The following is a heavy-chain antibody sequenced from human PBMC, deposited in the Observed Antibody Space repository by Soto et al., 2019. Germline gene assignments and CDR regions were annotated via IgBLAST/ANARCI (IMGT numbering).Heavy chain of an antibody. J-gene: IGHJ4*02. CDR1: GYTFTSYG. V-gene: IGHV1-18*01. D-gene: IGHD1-1*01. CDR2: ISAHNGNT. CDR3: ARGRYGDY. Sequence: QVHLVQSGAEVKKPGASVKVSCKASGYTFTSYGITWVRPAPGQGLEWMGWISAHNGNTDYAQKLQGRVIVTRDTSTSTAYVEVRSLISDDTAVYYCARGRYGDYWGQGALVTVSS.